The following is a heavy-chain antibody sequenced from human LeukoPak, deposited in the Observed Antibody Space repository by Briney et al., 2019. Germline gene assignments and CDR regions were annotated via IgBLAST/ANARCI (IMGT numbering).Heavy chain of an antibody. D-gene: IGHD2-2*01. J-gene: IGHJ6*02. V-gene: IGHV1-69*13. CDR3: ARDGGYCSSTSCCEVGVYYGMDV. Sequence: SVKVSYKASGGTFSSYAISWVRQAPGQGLEWMGGIIPIFGTANYAQKFQGRVTITADESTSTAYMELSSLRSEDTAVYYCARDGGYCSSTSCCEVGVYYGMDVWGQGTTVTVSS. CDR1: GGTFSSYA. CDR2: IIPIFGTA.